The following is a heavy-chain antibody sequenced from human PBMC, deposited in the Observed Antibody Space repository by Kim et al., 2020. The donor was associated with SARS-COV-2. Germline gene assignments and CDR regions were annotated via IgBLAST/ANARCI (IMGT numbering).Heavy chain of an antibody. Sequence: GGSLRLSCAASGFTVSSNYMSWVLQAPGKGLEWVSVIYSGGNTYYADSVKGRFTISRDNSKNTLYLQMNSLRAEDTAVYYCASSYYDRSGYYQGWFDPWGQGTLVTVSS. CDR1: GFTVSSNY. V-gene: IGHV3-53*01. CDR2: IYSGGNT. CDR3: ASSYYDRSGYYQGWFDP. J-gene: IGHJ5*02. D-gene: IGHD3-22*01.